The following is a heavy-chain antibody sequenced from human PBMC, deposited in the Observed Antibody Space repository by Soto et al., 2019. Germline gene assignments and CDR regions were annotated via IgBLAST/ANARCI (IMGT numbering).Heavy chain of an antibody. D-gene: IGHD3-3*01. CDR1: GFSLTTSGVG. CDR2: IYWDDDK. J-gene: IGHJ4*02. V-gene: IGHV2-5*02. CDR3: AHRVLRTVFGLVTTTAIYFDF. Sequence: QITLNESGPTQVKPRQTLTLTCTFSGFSLTTSGVGVGLVRQSPGKAPEWLALIYWDDDKRYSPSLKSRLTITKDTPKNQVVLTMSDLDPADTATYYCAHRVLRTVFGLVTTTAIYFDFWGQGTPVAVSS.